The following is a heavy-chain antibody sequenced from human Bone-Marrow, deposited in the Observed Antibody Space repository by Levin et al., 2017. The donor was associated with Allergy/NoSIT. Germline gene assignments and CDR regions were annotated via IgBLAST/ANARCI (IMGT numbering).Heavy chain of an antibody. CDR1: GGSISNGGGYY. CDR3: ARDSSPGRFGKFDY. Sequence: ASETLSLTCTVSGGSISNGGGYYWNWIRQHPGKGLEWIGYIYYSGNTYYNPSLESRVTISLDTSKNQFSLTLTSVTAADTAVYYCARDSSPGRFGKFDYWGHGTLVAVSS. J-gene: IGHJ4*01. CDR2: IYYSGNT. V-gene: IGHV4-31*03. D-gene: IGHD3-16*01.